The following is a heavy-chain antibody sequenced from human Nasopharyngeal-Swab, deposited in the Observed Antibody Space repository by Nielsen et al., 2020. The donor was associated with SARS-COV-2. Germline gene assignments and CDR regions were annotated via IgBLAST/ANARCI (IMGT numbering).Heavy chain of an antibody. J-gene: IGHJ4*02. Sequence: GESLKISCKTSGYIFTSYWIAWVRQMPGKGLEWMGSIYPGDSDTRYSPSFEGQVTISADKTITTAYLQGSSLKDSDTAMYYCVAGGTSGWRTWGYWGQGTLVTVSS. D-gene: IGHD6-19*01. V-gene: IGHV5-51*01. CDR3: VAGGTSGWRTWGY. CDR1: GYIFTSYW. CDR2: IYPGDSDT.